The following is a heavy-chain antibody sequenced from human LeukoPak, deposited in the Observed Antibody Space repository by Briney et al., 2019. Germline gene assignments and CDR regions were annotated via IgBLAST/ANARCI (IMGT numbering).Heavy chain of an antibody. J-gene: IGHJ4*02. CDR1: GFTVSSNY. D-gene: IGHD2-2*01. Sequence: GGSLRLSCAVSGFTVSSNYMTWVRQAPGKGLEWVSSISSSSSYIYYADSVKGRFTISRDNAKNSLYLQMNSLRAEDTAVYYCARDYDYFDYWGQGTLVTVSS. CDR2: ISSSSSYI. CDR3: ARDYDYFDY. V-gene: IGHV3-21*01.